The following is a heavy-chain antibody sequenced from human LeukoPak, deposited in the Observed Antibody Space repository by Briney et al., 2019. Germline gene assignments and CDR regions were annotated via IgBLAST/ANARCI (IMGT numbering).Heavy chain of an antibody. CDR3: ARGRIQLWLRLSYYYYMDV. V-gene: IGHV4-34*01. Sequence: SETLSLTCAVYGGSFSGYYWSWIRQPPGKGLEWIGEINHSGSTNYNPSLKSRVTISVDTSKNQFSLKLSSVTAVDTAVYYCARGRIQLWLRLSYYYYMDVWGKGTTVTVSS. J-gene: IGHJ6*03. D-gene: IGHD5-18*01. CDR1: GGSFSGYY. CDR2: INHSGST.